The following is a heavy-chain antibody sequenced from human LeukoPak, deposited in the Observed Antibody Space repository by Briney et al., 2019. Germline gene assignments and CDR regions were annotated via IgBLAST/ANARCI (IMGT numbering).Heavy chain of an antibody. J-gene: IGHJ4*02. CDR2: ISSSSSYI. V-gene: IGHV3-21*01. CDR1: GFTFSSHS. D-gene: IGHD6-13*01. CDR3: ARGLIAAADTFDY. Sequence: GGSLRLSCAASGFTFSSHSMNWVRQAPGKGREWVSSISSSSSYIYYADSVKGRFTISRDNAKNSLYLQMNSLRAEDTAVYYCARGLIAAADTFDYWGQGTLVTVSS.